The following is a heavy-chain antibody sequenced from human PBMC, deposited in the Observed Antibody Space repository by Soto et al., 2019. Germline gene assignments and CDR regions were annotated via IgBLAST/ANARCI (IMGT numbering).Heavy chain of an antibody. Sequence: EVQVVESGGGLVKPGGSLRLSCAASGFTFSSYSMNWVRQAPGKGLEWVSSISRSAGNTYYADSVKGRFTISRDNAKNSMYLQMNSLGAEDTAVYYCARDQVPGLDAFDIWGQGTMVTVSS. CDR1: GFTFSSYS. J-gene: IGHJ3*02. CDR3: ARDQVPGLDAFDI. CDR2: ISRSAGNT. V-gene: IGHV3-21*01.